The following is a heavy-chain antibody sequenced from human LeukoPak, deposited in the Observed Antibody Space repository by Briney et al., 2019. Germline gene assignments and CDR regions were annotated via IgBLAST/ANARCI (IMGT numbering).Heavy chain of an antibody. Sequence: PSETLSLTCAVYGGSFSDYYWSWIRQPPGKGLEWIGEINHSGSTNYNPSLKSRVTISVDTSKNQFSLKLSSVTAADTAVYYCAREAYYDILTGYYFGAFDIWGQGTMVTVSS. CDR3: AREAYYDILTGYYFGAFDI. CDR1: GGSFSDYY. CDR2: INHSGST. V-gene: IGHV4-34*01. J-gene: IGHJ3*02. D-gene: IGHD3-9*01.